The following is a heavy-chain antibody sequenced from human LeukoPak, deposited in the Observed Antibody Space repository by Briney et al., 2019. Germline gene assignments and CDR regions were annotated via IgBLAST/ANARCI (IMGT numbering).Heavy chain of an antibody. CDR3: AKGPARTRRAFDI. V-gene: IGHV3-30*02. J-gene: IGHJ3*02. CDR2: IRYDGSNK. CDR1: GFTFSSYG. Sequence: GRSLRLSCAASGFTFSSYGMHWVRQAPGKGLEWVAFIRYDGSNKYYADSVKGRFAISRDNSKNTLYLQMNSLRAEDTAVYYCAKGPARTRRAFDIWGQGTMVTVSS. D-gene: IGHD1-7*01.